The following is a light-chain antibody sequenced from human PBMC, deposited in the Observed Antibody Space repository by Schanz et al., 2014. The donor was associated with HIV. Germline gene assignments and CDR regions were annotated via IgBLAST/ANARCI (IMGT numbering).Light chain of an antibody. J-gene: IGKJ4*01. CDR1: QRLSSSY. Sequence: ERVMTQSPATLSVSPGGRATLSCGASQRLSSSYLAWYQQKPGQAPRLLMYGASSRATGIPERFSGSGSGTDFTLTISRLEPEDFATYYCQHYDISRGTFGGGTRVEIK. V-gene: IGKV3-20*01. CDR2: GAS. CDR3: QHYDISRGT.